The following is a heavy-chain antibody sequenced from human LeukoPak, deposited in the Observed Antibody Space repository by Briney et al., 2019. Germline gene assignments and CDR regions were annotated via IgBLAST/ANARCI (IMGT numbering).Heavy chain of an antibody. CDR2: INHSGST. D-gene: IGHD6-13*01. CDR1: GGSFSGYY. V-gene: IGHV4-34*01. J-gene: IGHJ4*02. CDR3: ARGPPRSSSIAAAATDY. Sequence: SETLSLTCAVYGGSFSGYYWSWIRQPPGKGLEWIGEINHSGSTNYNPSLKSRVTISVDTSKNQFSLKLSSVTAADTAVYYCARGPPRSSSIAAAATDYWGQGTLVTVSS.